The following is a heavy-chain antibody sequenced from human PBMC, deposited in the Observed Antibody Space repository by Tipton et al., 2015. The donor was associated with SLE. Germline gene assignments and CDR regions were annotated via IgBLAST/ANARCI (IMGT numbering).Heavy chain of an antibody. CDR3: ARELGRPIVFDI. CDR1: GGSISSGGHY. J-gene: IGHJ3*02. CDR2: IYYSGNS. D-gene: IGHD2-15*01. Sequence: GLVKPSQTLSLTRTVSGGSISSGGHYWSWIRHHPGRGLEWIGNIYYSGNSYYSPSLESRVTISVDASKNQFSLRLTSLTAADTAVYYCARELGRPIVFDIWGQGSLITVSS. V-gene: IGHV4-31*03.